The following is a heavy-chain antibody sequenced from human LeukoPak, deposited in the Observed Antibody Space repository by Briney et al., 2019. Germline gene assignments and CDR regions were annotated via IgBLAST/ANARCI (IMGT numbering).Heavy chain of an antibody. CDR2: IYSDNT. Sequence: GGSLRLSCTVSGFTVSSNSMSWVRQAPGKGMEWVSFIYSDNTHYSDSVKGRFTISRDNSKNTLYLQMNSLRAEDTAVYYCARRAGAYSHPYDYWGQGTLVTVSS. V-gene: IGHV3-53*01. D-gene: IGHD4/OR15-4a*01. J-gene: IGHJ4*02. CDR1: GFTVSSNS. CDR3: ARRAGAYSHPYDY.